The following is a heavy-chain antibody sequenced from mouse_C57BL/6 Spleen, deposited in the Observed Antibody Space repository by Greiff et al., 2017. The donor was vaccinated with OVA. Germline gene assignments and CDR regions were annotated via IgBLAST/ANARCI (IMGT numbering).Heavy chain of an antibody. CDR3: ALHYYGSSYAMDY. CDR2: IDPANGNT. V-gene: IGHV14-3*01. J-gene: IGHJ4*01. CDR1: GFNIKNTY. D-gene: IGHD1-1*01. Sequence: EVQLKESVAELVRPGASVKLSCTASGFNIKNTYMHWVKQRPEQGLEWIGRIDPANGNTKYAPKFQGKATITADTSSNTAYLQLSSLTSEDTAIYYCALHYYGSSYAMDYWGQGTSVTVSS.